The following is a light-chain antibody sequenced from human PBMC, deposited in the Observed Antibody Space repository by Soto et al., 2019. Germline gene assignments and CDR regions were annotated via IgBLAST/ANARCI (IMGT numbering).Light chain of an antibody. Sequence: SALTQPASVSWSPGQSITISCTGTSSDVGGYNYVSCYQHHPGKAPKLMIYDVSNRPSGVSNRFSGSKSGNTASLTISGLQPEDEADYYCCSYTTSNTRQIVFGTGTKVTVL. CDR1: SSDVGGYNY. CDR3: CSYTTSNTRQIV. J-gene: IGLJ1*01. CDR2: DVS. V-gene: IGLV2-14*03.